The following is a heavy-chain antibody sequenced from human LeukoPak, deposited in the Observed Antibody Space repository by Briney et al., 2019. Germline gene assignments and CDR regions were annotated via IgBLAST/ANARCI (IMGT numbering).Heavy chain of an antibody. V-gene: IGHV4-39*07. D-gene: IGHD3-22*01. CDR3: ARGLNYYDSVPPDAFDI. CDR1: GGSISSSSYY. J-gene: IGHJ3*02. CDR2: IYYSGST. Sequence: PSETLSLTCTVSGGSISSSSYYWGWIRQPPGKGLEWIGSIYYSGSTYYNPSLKSRVTISVDTSKNQFSLKLSSVTAADTAVYYCARGLNYYDSVPPDAFDIWGQGTMVTVSS.